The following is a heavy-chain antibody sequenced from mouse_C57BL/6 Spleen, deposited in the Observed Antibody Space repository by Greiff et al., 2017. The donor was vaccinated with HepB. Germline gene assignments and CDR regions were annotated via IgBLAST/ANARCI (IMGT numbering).Heavy chain of an antibody. J-gene: IGHJ4*01. CDR1: GFTFSSYA. CDR2: ISSGGDYI. D-gene: IGHD2-3*01. CDR3: TRDRGDDGSYYAMDY. V-gene: IGHV5-9-1*02. Sequence: EVKVVESGEGLVKPGGSLKLSCAASGFTFSSYAMSWVRQTPEKRLEWVAYISSGGDYIYYADTVKGRFTISRDNARNTLYLQMSSLKSEDTAMYYCTRDRGDDGSYYAMDYWGQGTSVTVSS.